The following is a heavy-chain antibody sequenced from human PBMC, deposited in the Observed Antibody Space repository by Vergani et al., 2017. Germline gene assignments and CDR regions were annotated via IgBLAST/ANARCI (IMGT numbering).Heavy chain of an antibody. CDR1: GGSISSGGYY. CDR3: ARDGDYYGSGSYYNGAPCWFDP. Sequence: QVQLQESGPGLVKPSQTLSLTCTVSGGSISSGGYYWSWIRQHPGKGLEWIGYIYYSGSTYYNPSLKSRVTISVDTSKNQFSLKLSSVTAADTAVYYCARDGDYYGSGSYYNGAPCWFDPWGQGTLVTVSS. J-gene: IGHJ5*02. D-gene: IGHD3-10*01. V-gene: IGHV4-31*03. CDR2: IYYSGST.